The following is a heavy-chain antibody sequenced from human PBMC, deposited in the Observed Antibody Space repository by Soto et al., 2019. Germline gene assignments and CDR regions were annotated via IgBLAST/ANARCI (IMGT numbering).Heavy chain of an antibody. CDR1: GFTVGSSY. CDR2: MYSGGET. D-gene: IGHD2-2*01. V-gene: IGHV3-66*01. Sequence: DVQLVESGGALVQPGGSLRLSCAASGFTVGSSYMSLVRHFPGKCLELVSIMYSGGETYYAASVKDRFTISRDNSKNTVYLQMNSLRAEDTAMYYCAKRRYCPSTTCFDSWGQGTMVTVSS. J-gene: IGHJ4*02. CDR3: AKRRYCPSTTCFDS.